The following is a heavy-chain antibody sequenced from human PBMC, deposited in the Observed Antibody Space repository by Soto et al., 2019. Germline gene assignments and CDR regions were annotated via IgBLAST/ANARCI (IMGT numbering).Heavy chain of an antibody. V-gene: IGHV3-23*01. Sequence: EVQLLESGGGLVQPGGSLRLSCAASGFTFSSYAMSCVRQAPGQGLEGVSAISGSGGSTYYADSVKGRFTISRDNSKNTLYRQMNSMRAEDTAVYYCAKDAEYSSSIKWNYFDYWGQGTLVTVSS. D-gene: IGHD6-6*01. CDR2: ISGSGGST. CDR1: GFTFSSYA. CDR3: AKDAEYSSSIKWNYFDY. J-gene: IGHJ4*02.